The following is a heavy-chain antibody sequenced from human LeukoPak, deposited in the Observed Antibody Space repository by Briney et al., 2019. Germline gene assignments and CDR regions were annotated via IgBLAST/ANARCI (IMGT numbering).Heavy chain of an antibody. J-gene: IGHJ6*02. D-gene: IGHD5-24*01. CDR2: VNNDGSST. CDR3: ASGRYTGMDT. Sequence: AGSLTLPCAASGFTFTSYWMHWVRQPPGKGLVWVSRVNNDGSSTPYADSVKYRYTLSRNNAPNTLYLQMQSLRADNTAVDYCASGRYTGMDTWGQGAPVTVS. V-gene: IGHV3-74*01. CDR1: GFTFTSYW.